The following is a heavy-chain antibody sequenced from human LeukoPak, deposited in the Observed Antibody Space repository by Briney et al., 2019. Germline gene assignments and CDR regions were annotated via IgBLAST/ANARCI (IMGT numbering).Heavy chain of an antibody. V-gene: IGHV4-59*01. CDR2: IYYSGST. Sequence: PSETLSLTCTVSNGSISGYYWSWIRQPPGKGLEWIGYIYYSGSTNYNPSLKSRVTISVDTSKNQFSLKLSSVTAADTAVYYCARAEWLDYDAFDIWGQGTMVTVSS. J-gene: IGHJ3*02. CDR3: ARAEWLDYDAFDI. D-gene: IGHD6-19*01. CDR1: NGSISGYY.